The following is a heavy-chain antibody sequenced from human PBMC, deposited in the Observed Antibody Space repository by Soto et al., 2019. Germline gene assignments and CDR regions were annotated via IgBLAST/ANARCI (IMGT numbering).Heavy chain of an antibody. CDR1: GFTFSSYS. V-gene: IGHV3-21*01. J-gene: IGHJ5*02. Sequence: GSLRLSCAASGFTFSSYSMNWVRQAPGKGLEWVSSIGSSSSYIYYADSVKGRFTISRDNAKNSLYLQMNSLRAEDTSVYYCARHPERIAQIGWFDPWGQGTLVTVSS. CDR3: ARHPERIAQIGWFDP. D-gene: IGHD6-13*01. CDR2: IGSSSSYI.